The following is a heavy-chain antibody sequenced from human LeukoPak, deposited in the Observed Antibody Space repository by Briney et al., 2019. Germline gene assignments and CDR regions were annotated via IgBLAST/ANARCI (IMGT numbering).Heavy chain of an antibody. J-gene: IGHJ5*02. CDR3: ARGNTIFGVVIFPSGFDP. D-gene: IGHD3-3*01. V-gene: IGHV4-38-2*01. Sequence: SETLSLTCAVSGYSISRGYYWGWIRPPPGKGLEWIGSIYHSGSTYYNPSLKSRVTISGDTSKNQFSLKLSSVTAADTAVYYCARGNTIFGVVIFPSGFDPWGQGTLVTVSS. CDR1: GYSISRGYY. CDR2: IYHSGST.